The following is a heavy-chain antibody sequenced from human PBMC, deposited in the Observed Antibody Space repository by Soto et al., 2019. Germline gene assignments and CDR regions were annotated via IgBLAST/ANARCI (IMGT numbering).Heavy chain of an antibody. CDR2: IVVGSGNT. Sequence: ASVKVSCKASGFTFTSSAMQWVRQARGQRLEWIGWIVVGSGNTNYAQKFQERVTITRDMSTSTAYMEMSSLRSEDTAVYYCAAVLPVVRGVKYYYYGMDVWGQGTTVTVPS. CDR3: AAVLPVVRGVKYYYYGMDV. V-gene: IGHV1-58*02. J-gene: IGHJ6*02. CDR1: GFTFTSSA. D-gene: IGHD3-10*01.